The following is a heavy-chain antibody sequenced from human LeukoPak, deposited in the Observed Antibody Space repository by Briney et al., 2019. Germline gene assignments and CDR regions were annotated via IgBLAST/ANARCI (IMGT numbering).Heavy chain of an antibody. V-gene: IGHV3-48*04. CDR3: AREGPRGILTD. CDR1: GFAFSSYS. D-gene: IGHD2-15*01. Sequence: PGGSLRLSCATSGFAFSSYSMNWVRQVPGKGLEWVSYISSSSSTIYYADSVKGRFTISRDNAKNSLYLQMNSLRAEDTAVYYCAREGPRGILTDWGQGTLVTVSS. CDR2: ISSSSSTI. J-gene: IGHJ4*02.